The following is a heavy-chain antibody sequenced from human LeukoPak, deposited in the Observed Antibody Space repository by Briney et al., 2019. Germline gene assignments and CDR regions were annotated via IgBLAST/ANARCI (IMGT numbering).Heavy chain of an antibody. J-gene: IGHJ4*02. CDR1: GFTSSSYA. CDR2: IYSGGST. V-gene: IGHV3-53*01. CDR3: ARGFTYFDY. Sequence: GGSLRLSCAASGFTSSSYAMSWVRQAPGKGLEWVSVIYSGGSTYYADSVKGRFTISRDNSKNTLYLQMDSLRAEDTAVYYCARGFTYFDYWGQGTLVTVSS. D-gene: IGHD3-10*01.